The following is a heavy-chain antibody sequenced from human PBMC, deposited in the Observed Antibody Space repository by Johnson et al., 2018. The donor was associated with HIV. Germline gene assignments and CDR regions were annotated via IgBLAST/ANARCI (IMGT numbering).Heavy chain of an antibody. D-gene: IGHD3-22*01. CDR2: INSGGGT. Sequence: VHLVESGGGLVQPGGSLRLSCAASGLTVSNNYMTWVRQGPWKGLEWVSVINSGGGTYYSDSVKGRFTISRDNAKNSLYLQMNSLRAEDTAMYYCASYVDDPGHVSMIPGGAFDVWGQGTMVTVSS. CDR3: ASYVDDPGHVSMIPGGAFDV. CDR1: GLTVSNNY. J-gene: IGHJ3*01. V-gene: IGHV3-66*01.